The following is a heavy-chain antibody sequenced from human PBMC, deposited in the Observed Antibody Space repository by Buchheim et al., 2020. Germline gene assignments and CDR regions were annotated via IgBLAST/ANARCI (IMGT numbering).Heavy chain of an antibody. CDR2: ISYDGSNK. CDR3: ARDRSWGYYDSSYYFDY. V-gene: IGHV3-30-3*01. J-gene: IGHJ4*02. Sequence: QVQLVESGGGVVQPGRSLRLSCAASGFTFSSYAMHWVRQAPGKGLEWVAVISYDGSNKYYADSVKGRFTISRDNSKNTLYLQMNSLRAEDTAVYYCARDRSWGYYDSSYYFDYWGQGTL. CDR1: GFTFSSYA. D-gene: IGHD3-22*01.